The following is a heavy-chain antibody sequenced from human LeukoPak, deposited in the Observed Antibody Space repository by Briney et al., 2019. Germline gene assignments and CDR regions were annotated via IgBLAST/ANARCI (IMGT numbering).Heavy chain of an antibody. CDR3: ARGPMVRGVWSYYYGMDV. Sequence: SETLSLTCTVSGGSISSYYWSWIRQPPGRGLEWIGYIYYSGSTNYNPSLKSRVTISVDTSKNQFSLKLSTVTAADTAVYYCARGPMVRGVWSYYYGMDVWGLGTTVTVSS. CDR2: IYYSGST. V-gene: IGHV4-59*01. J-gene: IGHJ6*02. D-gene: IGHD3-10*01. CDR1: GGSISSYY.